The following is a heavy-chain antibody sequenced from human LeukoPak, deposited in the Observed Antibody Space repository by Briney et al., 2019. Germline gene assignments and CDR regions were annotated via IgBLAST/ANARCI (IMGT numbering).Heavy chain of an antibody. CDR1: GFTFSSYA. Sequence: PGGSLRLSCAASGFTFSSYAMSWVRQAPGKGLEWVSAISGSGGSTYYADSVKGRFTISRDNSKNTVYLQINSLRAEETAVYYCVKETASNFGGAVDYWGQGTLVTVSS. CDR3: VKETASNFGGAVDY. J-gene: IGHJ4*02. V-gene: IGHV3-23*01. D-gene: IGHD3-10*01. CDR2: ISGSGGST.